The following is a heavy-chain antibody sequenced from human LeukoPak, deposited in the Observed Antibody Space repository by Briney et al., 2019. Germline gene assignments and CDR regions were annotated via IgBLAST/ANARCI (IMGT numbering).Heavy chain of an antibody. J-gene: IGHJ3*02. V-gene: IGHV1-2*04. Sequence: ASVKVSCKASGYTFTGYYMHWVRQAPGQGLEWMGRINPNSGGTNYAQKFQGWVTMTRDTSISTAYMELSRLRSDDTAVYYCARGLVGHYDILTGYDAFDIWGPGTMVTVSS. CDR2: INPNSGGT. CDR3: ARGLVGHYDILTGYDAFDI. D-gene: IGHD3-9*01. CDR1: GYTFTGYY.